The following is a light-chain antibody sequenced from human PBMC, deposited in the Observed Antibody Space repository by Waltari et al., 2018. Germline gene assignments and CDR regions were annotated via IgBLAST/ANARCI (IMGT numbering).Light chain of an antibody. CDR1: SSDIGAYNY. CDR2: EVS. J-gene: IGLJ2*01. V-gene: IGLV2-14*01. Sequence: QSALTQPASVSGSPGQSITISCSGTSSDIGAYNYVSWFQQPPGKVPKLMIYEVSNRPSAMSNRFSGSKSGSTASLTISRLQAEDEADYHCCSYAGSTTLVFGGGTKLTVL. CDR3: CSYAGSTTLV.